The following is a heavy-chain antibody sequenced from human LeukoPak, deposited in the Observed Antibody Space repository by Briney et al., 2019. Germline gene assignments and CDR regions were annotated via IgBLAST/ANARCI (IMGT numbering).Heavy chain of an antibody. D-gene: IGHD2-2*01. CDR2: ITGSTNYI. J-gene: IGHJ4*02. V-gene: IGHV3-21*01. Sequence: GGSLRLSCAASGFTFSDYEINWVRQAPGKGLEWVSSITGSTNYIYYADSVKGRFTISRDNAKNSLYLQMNSLRAEDTAAYYCARVGYCSSSTCRNYFDYWGQGTLVTVSS. CDR3: ARVGYCSSSTCRNYFDY. CDR1: GFTFSDYE.